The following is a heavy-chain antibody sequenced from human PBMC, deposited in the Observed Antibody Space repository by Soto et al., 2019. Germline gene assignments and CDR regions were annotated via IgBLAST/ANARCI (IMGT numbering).Heavy chain of an antibody. V-gene: IGHV3-23*01. Sequence: GGSLRLSCAASGFTFSSYVMYWVRQAPGRGLEWVSAISGSGSNTYYADSVKGRFTISRDNSKDTVNLQMNSLRGEDTAVYYCAKLGVRIATAGADYWGQGTLVTVSS. CDR1: GFTFSSYV. CDR3: AKLGVRIATAGADY. J-gene: IGHJ4*02. D-gene: IGHD6-13*01. CDR2: ISGSGSNT.